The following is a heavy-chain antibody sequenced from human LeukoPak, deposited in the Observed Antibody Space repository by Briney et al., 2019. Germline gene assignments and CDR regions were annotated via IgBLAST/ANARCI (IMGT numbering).Heavy chain of an antibody. CDR3: ARVVARFLEWLFLDY. D-gene: IGHD3-3*01. CDR1: GGSISSYY. CDR2: IYHSGST. V-gene: IGHV4-59*12. J-gene: IGHJ4*02. Sequence: SETLSLTCTVSGGSISSYYWSWIRQPPGKGLEWIGYIYHSGSTYYNPSLKSRVTISVDRSKNQFSLKLSSVTAADTAVYYCARVVARFLEWLFLDYWGQGTLVTVSS.